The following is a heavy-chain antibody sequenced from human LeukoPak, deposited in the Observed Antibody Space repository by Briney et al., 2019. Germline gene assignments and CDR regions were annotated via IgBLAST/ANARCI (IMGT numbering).Heavy chain of an antibody. CDR1: GFTVSSNY. J-gene: IGHJ6*03. CDR3: ARVPRTGRGYYYYYMDV. CDR2: IYSGGST. Sequence: QPGRSLRLSCAASGFTVSSNYMSWVRQAPGKGLEWVSVIYSGGSTYYADSVKGRFTISRDNSKNTLYLQMNSLRAEDTAVYYCARVPRTGRGYYYYYMDVWGKGTTVTVSS. V-gene: IGHV3-66*02. D-gene: IGHD7-27*01.